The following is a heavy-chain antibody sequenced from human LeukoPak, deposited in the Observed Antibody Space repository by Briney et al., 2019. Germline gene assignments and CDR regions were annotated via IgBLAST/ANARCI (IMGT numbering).Heavy chain of an antibody. CDR3: ARDRITVPGACSWFDP. CDR1: GFTFMNYE. Sequence: GGSLRLSCAASGFTFMNYEMNWFRQAPGKGLEWVSYIGTGGSTLYYADSVKGRFTISRDDSKNSLYLEMNNLRAEDTGIYYCARDRITVPGACSWFDPWGHGTLVTVSS. D-gene: IGHD6-19*01. J-gene: IGHJ5*02. V-gene: IGHV3-48*03. CDR2: IGTGGSTL.